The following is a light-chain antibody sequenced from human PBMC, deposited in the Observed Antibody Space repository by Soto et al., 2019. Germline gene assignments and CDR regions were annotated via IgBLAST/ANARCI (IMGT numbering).Light chain of an antibody. J-gene: IGLJ2*01. CDR2: DDS. Sequence: SYELTQPPSVSVAPGQPATITCGGNDIGSKSVHWYQQRPGQAPFLVVYDDSDRPSGIPERFSGSKSGSTATLTISRVEAGDEADYFCQVWDSTIEHVVFGGGTKLTVL. CDR1: DIGSKS. V-gene: IGLV3-21*02. CDR3: QVWDSTIEHVV.